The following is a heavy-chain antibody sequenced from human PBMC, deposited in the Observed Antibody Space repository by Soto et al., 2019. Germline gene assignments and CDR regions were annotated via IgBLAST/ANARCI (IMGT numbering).Heavy chain of an antibody. J-gene: IGHJ6*02. CDR3: VKTSPYGAPEI. D-gene: IGHD4-17*01. Sequence: GGSLRLSCTASGITLNNNAMSWVRQAPGKGLEWVAGISGTGEITQYADSVKGRFTISRDNSKNTLDLQVSSLRDEDTAIYYCVKTSPYGAPEIWGQGTKVTVSS. CDR1: GITLNNNA. CDR2: ISGTGEIT. V-gene: IGHV3-23*01.